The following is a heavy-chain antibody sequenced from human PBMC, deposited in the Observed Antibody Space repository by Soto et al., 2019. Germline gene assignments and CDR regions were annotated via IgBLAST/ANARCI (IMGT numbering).Heavy chain of an antibody. J-gene: IGHJ4*02. D-gene: IGHD2-8*01. CDR1: GGSVSNSNYY. CDR3: VSQRTSVLNQAYFDY. CDR2: VYYRGRS. Sequence: PPETLSLTCTVSGGSVSNSNYYWGWIRQSTGKWLEWIGSVYYRGRSYSKSSVKSRVTISVDTSKNQFSLNLNSVAASDTAVYYRVSQRTSVLNQAYFDYWGPGALVTVS. V-gene: IGHV4-39*01.